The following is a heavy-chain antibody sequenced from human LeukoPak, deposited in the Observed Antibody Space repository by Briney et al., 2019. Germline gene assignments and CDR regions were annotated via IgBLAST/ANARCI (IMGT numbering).Heavy chain of an antibody. Sequence: GGSLRLSCAVSGFTFSSYAMSWVRQAPGKGLEWVSAISAGGGSTYYADSVKGRFTISRDNSKNTLYLQMNSLRAEDTAVYYCAKSDKWEPLRNWFDPWGQGTLVTVSS. V-gene: IGHV3-23*01. D-gene: IGHD1-26*01. J-gene: IGHJ5*02. CDR2: ISAGGGST. CDR1: GFTFSSYA. CDR3: AKSDKWEPLRNWFDP.